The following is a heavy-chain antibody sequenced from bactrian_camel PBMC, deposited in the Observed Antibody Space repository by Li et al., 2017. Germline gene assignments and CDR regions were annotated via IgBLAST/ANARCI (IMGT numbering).Heavy chain of an antibody. D-gene: IGHD1*01. J-gene: IGHJ4*01. Sequence: QLVESGGGLVQPGGSLRLSCTASGFTFSGYWMYWVRQGPGKGLEWVSSSSSGAVSLVYADSVKGRFTISRDNAKNTVYLLMNSLKPEDTAVYYCVKPNPDARGGFDHWGQGTQVTVS. CDR3: VKPNPDARGGFDH. V-gene: IGHV3S25*01. CDR1: GFTFSGYW. CDR2: SSSGAVSL.